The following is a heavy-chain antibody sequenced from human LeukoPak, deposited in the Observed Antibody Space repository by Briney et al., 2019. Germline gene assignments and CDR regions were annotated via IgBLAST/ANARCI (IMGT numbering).Heavy chain of an antibody. CDR1: GYSISSGYY. CDR2: IYHSGST. Sequence: SETLSLTCTVSGYSISSGYYWGWIRQPPGKGLEWIGSIYHSGSTYYNPSLKSRVTISVDTSKNQFSLKLSSVTAADTAVYYCARDGTSDIVVVPAARGGMDVWGQGTTVTVSS. J-gene: IGHJ6*02. D-gene: IGHD2-2*01. CDR3: ARDGTSDIVVVPAARGGMDV. V-gene: IGHV4-38-2*02.